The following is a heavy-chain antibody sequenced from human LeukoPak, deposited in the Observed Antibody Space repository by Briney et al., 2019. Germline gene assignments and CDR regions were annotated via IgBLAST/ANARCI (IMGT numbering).Heavy chain of an antibody. CDR1: GGSISSYY. CDR3: AELERGDSFDY. CDR2: IYYSGST. V-gene: IGHV4-59*08. Sequence: SETLSLTCTVSGGSISSYYWSWLRQPPGKGLEWIGYIYYSGSTNYNPSLKSRVTISVDTSKNQFSLKLSSVTAADTAVYYCAELERGDSFDYWGQGTLVTVSS. J-gene: IGHJ4*02. D-gene: IGHD2-15*01.